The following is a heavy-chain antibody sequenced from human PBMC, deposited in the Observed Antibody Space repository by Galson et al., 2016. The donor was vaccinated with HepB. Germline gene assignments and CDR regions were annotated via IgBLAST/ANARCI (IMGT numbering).Heavy chain of an antibody. J-gene: IGHJ4*02. CDR3: AREAAMALDY. CDR1: GGSVSRGSYS. D-gene: IGHD5-18*01. V-gene: IGHV4-61*01. CDR2: MYYSGNT. Sequence: SETLSLTCTVSGGSVSRGSYSWTWLRQPPGKGLEWIGYMYYSGNTNYNPSLKSRVTISADTSKNQFSLKLSSVTAADTAVYYCAREAAMALDYWGQGILVTVSS.